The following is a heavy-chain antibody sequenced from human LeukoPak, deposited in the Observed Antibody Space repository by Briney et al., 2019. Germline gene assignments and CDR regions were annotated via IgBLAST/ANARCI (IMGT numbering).Heavy chain of an antibody. J-gene: IGHJ4*02. V-gene: IGHV1-3*01. CDR3: ARDHNIVAPFDY. D-gene: IGHD5-12*01. CDR2: INAGNGNT. Sequence: GASVEVSCKASGYIFTSYAMHWVRQAPGQRLEWMGWINAGNGNTKYSQKFQGRVTITRDTSASTAYMELSSLRSEDTAVYYCARDHNIVAPFDYWGQGTLVTVSS. CDR1: GYIFTSYA.